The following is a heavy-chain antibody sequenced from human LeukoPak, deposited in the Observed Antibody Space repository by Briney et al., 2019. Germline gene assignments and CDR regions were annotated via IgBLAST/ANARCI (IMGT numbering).Heavy chain of an antibody. Sequence: SETLSLTCTVSGGSISSSSYYWGWIRHPPGKGLEWIGSIYYSGSTYYNPSLKSRVTISVDTSKNQFSLKLSSVTAADTAVYYCARRHSNYPSYGMDVWGQGTTVTVSS. CDR3: ARRHSNYPSYGMDV. J-gene: IGHJ6*02. CDR2: IYYSGST. CDR1: GGSISSSSYY. D-gene: IGHD4-11*01. V-gene: IGHV4-39*01.